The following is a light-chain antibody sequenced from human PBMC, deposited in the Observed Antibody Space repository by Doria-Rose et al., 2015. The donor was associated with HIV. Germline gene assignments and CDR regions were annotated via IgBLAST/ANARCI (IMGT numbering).Light chain of an antibody. CDR3: QQSYSTPLT. CDR1: QSTGSF. Sequence: ITQSPSSLSASVGDRVTITCRASQSTGSFLNWYQQKPGKAPKLLIYAASSLQNGAPSRFSGSGSGTDFTLTISSLQPEDFATYFCQQSYSTPLTFGGGTKVEIK. V-gene: IGKV1-39*01. CDR2: AAS. J-gene: IGKJ4*01.